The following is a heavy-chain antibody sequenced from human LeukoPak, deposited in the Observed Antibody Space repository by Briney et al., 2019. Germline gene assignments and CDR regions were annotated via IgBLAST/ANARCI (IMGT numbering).Heavy chain of an antibody. CDR1: GFTTFSKYS. J-gene: IGHJ4*02. D-gene: IGHD4-17*01. CDR3: AREGGGDYGEGFDY. V-gene: IGHV3-21*01. CDR2: IGSRSSSI. Sequence: GGSLRLCCAASGFTTFSKYSMNWVRQAPGKGLEWVSCIGSRSSSIYYADSVRGRFSISRDNAKNSLFLQMNSLRAEDTAVYYCAREGGGDYGEGFDYWGQGTLVTVSS.